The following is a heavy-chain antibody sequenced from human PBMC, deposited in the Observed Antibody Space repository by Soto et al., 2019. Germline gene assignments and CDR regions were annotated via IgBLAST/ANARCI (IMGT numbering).Heavy chain of an antibody. CDR2: IWYDGSNK. V-gene: IGHV3-33*01. Sequence: PGGSLRLSCAASGFTFSSYGMHWVRQAPGKGLEWVAVIWYDGSNKYYADSVKGRFTISRDNSKNTLYLQMNSLRAEDTAVYYCARDALDYGSGSYYGREYYYYYGMDVWGPGTTVTVSS. D-gene: IGHD3-10*01. J-gene: IGHJ6*02. CDR3: ARDALDYGSGSYYGREYYYYYGMDV. CDR1: GFTFSSYG.